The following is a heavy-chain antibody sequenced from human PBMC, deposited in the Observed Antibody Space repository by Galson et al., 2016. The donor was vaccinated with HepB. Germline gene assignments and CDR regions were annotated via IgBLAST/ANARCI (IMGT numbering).Heavy chain of an antibody. Sequence: SGAEVKKPGESLRISCKGSGYSFTSYWISWVRQMPGKGLEWMGRIDPSDSDTRYSPSFEGHVTISAGRSTNTAYVQWSSLKASDTAIYFCAIDITVVPAPDVANYWGQGTLVPVSS. CDR2: IDPSDSDT. J-gene: IGHJ4*02. CDR1: GYSFTSYW. D-gene: IGHD2-2*01. V-gene: IGHV5-10-1*01. CDR3: AIDITVVPAPDVANY.